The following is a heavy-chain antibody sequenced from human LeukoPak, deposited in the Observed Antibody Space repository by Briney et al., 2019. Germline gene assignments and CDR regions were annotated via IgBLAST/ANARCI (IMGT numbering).Heavy chain of an antibody. D-gene: IGHD3-10*01. V-gene: IGHV3-74*01. CDR3: AREGNYGSGSPNDLDY. CDR2: INSDGSST. J-gene: IGHJ4*02. CDR1: GFTFSSYW. Sequence: GGSLRLSCAASGFTFSSYWMHWVRQAPGKGLVWVSRINSDGSSTSYADSVKGRFTISRDNAKNTLYLQMNSLRAEDTAVYYCAREGNYGSGSPNDLDYWGQGTLVTVSS.